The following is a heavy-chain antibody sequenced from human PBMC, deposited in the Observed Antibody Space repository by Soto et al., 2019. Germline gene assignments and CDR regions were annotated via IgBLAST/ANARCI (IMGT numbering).Heavy chain of an antibody. J-gene: IGHJ6*02. CDR2: ISYSGNT. V-gene: IGHV4-31*11. CDR3: ARDRLMATAGTARHYFGLDV. CDR1: GGSIRSGGYY. D-gene: IGHD5-18*01. Sequence: SETLSPTCAVSGGSIRSGGYYWSWVRQNPRKGLEWIGNISYSGNTYYNPSLKSRLTISVDTSKNQFSLNLSSVTAADTAVYYCARDRLMATAGTARHYFGLDVWGQGTTVTVS.